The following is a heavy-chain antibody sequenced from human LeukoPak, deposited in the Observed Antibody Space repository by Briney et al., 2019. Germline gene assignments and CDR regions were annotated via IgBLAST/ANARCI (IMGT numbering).Heavy chain of an antibody. Sequence: GGSLRLSCAASGFTFSIYTMNWVRQAPGKGLEWVSSISSSSSYMYYADSLKGRFTVSRDNAENSLYLQINSLRAEDTPVPYCPRNKRSSSSHFDYWGQGTLVTVSS. CDR3: PRNKRSSSSHFDY. J-gene: IGHJ4*02. V-gene: IGHV3-21*01. D-gene: IGHD6-6*01. CDR1: GFTFSIYT. CDR2: ISSSSSYM.